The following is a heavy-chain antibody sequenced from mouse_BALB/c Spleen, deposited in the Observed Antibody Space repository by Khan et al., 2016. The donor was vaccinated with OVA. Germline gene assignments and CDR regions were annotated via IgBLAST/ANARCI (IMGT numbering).Heavy chain of an antibody. Sequence: EVQLVESGPGLVKPSQSLSLTCTVTGYSITSDYAWNWIRQFPGNKLAWMGYISYSGSTTYNPSLKSRISITRDTSKNQFFLQLNSVTTEATATYYCARWFTYWGQGTLVTVSA. J-gene: IGHJ3*01. CDR2: ISYSGST. V-gene: IGHV3-2*02. CDR3: ARWFTY. CDR1: GYSITSDYA.